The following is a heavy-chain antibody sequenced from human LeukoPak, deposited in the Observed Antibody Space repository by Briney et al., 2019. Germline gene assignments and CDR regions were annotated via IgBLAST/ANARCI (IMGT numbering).Heavy chain of an antibody. CDR1: GYSFTSYW. CDR2: IYPGDSDT. CDR3: ARLGSWSGYYSFLHFDY. V-gene: IGHV5-51*01. D-gene: IGHD3-3*01. Sequence: GESLKISCKGSGYSFTSYWFGWVRQMPGKGLEWMGIIYPGDSDTRYSPSFQGQVTISADKSISTAYLQWSSLKASDTAMYYCARLGSWSGYYSFLHFDYWGQGTLVTVSS. J-gene: IGHJ4*02.